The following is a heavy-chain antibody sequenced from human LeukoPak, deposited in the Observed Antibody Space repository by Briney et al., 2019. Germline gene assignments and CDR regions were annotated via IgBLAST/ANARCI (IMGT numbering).Heavy chain of an antibody. V-gene: IGHV3-23*01. Sequence: GGSLRLSCAASGLTFSNYAMSWVRQAPGKGLEWVSSISGSADNTSYADSVKGRFTVSRDNSKSTLYLQMNSLRADDTAVYHCARDRGIRGVSPADYWGQGTLVTVSS. CDR2: ISGSADNT. CDR3: ARDRGIRGVSPADY. D-gene: IGHD3-10*01. CDR1: GLTFSNYA. J-gene: IGHJ4*02.